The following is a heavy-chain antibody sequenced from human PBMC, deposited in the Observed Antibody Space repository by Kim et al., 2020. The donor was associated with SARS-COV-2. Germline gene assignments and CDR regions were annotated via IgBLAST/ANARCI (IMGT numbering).Heavy chain of an antibody. D-gene: IGHD3-22*01. CDR2: ISGSGGST. CDR3: AKDPYYYDSSGYYESLDY. CDR1: GFTFSSYA. J-gene: IGHJ4*02. V-gene: IGHV3-23*01. Sequence: GGSLRLSCAASGFTFSSYAMSWVRQAPGKGLEWVSAISGSGGSTYYADSVKGRFTISRDNSKNTLYLQMNSLRAEDTAVYYCAKDPYYYDSSGYYESLDYWGQGTLVTVSS.